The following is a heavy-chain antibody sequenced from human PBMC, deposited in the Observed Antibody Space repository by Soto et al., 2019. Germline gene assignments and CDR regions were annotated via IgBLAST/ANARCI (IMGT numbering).Heavy chain of an antibody. CDR1: GGSISSGGYY. D-gene: IGHD2-2*01. Sequence: QVQLQESGPGLVKPSQTLSLTCTVSGGSISSGGYYWSWIRQHPGKGLEWIGYIYYSGSTYYNPSLKSRVTIAVDTSKNQFSLKLSSVTAADTAVYYCARGPLTVVPAATFDYWGQGTLVTVSS. CDR2: IYYSGST. V-gene: IGHV4-31*03. J-gene: IGHJ4*02. CDR3: ARGPLTVVPAATFDY.